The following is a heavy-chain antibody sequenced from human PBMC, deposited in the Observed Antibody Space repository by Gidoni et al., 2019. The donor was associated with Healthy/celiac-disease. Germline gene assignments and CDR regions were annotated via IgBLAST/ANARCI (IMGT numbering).Heavy chain of an antibody. Sequence: QVQLQESGPGLVKPSQTLSLTCTVSGGSISSGSYYWSWIRQPAGKGLEWIGRIYTSGSTNYNPSLKSRVTISVDTSKNQFSLKLSSVTAADTAVYYCARAPYSNYHYFDYWGQGTLVTVSS. D-gene: IGHD4-4*01. CDR2: IYTSGST. J-gene: IGHJ4*02. CDR1: GGSISSGSYY. V-gene: IGHV4-61*02. CDR3: ARAPYSNYHYFDY.